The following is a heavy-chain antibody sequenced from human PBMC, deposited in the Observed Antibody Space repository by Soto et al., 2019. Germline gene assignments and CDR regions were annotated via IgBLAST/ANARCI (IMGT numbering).Heavy chain of an antibody. D-gene: IGHD1-1*01. CDR1: SGSINSNW. Sequence: QVQLQELGPGLVKPSGTLSLTCDVSSGSINSNWWSWVRQPPGQGLEWIGEVSHRGVTNYSPSFKSQVTILIDKSNKQLYMHRNFETAADTAMYFCARHMPVMSTRGFDSWGRGTLVTICS. V-gene: IGHV4-4*02. CDR3: ARHMPVMSTRGFDS. CDR2: VSHRGVT. J-gene: IGHJ4*02.